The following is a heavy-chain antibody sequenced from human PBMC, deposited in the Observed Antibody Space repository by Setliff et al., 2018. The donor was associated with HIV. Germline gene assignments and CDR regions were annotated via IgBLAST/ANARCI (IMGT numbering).Heavy chain of an antibody. D-gene: IGHD3-3*01. CDR2: INPQTGGT. J-gene: IGHJ4*02. CDR3: ARDLRNSNTLFGVLNFVFDL. Sequence: ASVKVSCKTSGYIFIRYYIFWVRQAPGHRPEWVGWINPQTGGTNFAQKFQGRITMTSDTSVNTVFIELSRLKSDDTALYYCARDLRNSNTLFGVLNFVFDLWGQGTLVTVSS. V-gene: IGHV1-2*02. CDR1: GYIFIRYY.